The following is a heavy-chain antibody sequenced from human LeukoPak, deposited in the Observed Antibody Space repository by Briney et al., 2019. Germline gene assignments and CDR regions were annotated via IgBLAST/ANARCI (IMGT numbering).Heavy chain of an antibody. CDR3: ARRGYYYGSGSLDP. D-gene: IGHD3-10*01. V-gene: IGHV4-38-2*02. CDR1: GYSISSGSC. CDR2: IYHSGST. J-gene: IGHJ5*02. Sequence: SETLSLTCTVSGYSISSGSCWGWIRQPPGEGLDWIGSIYHSGSTFYNPSLKSRVTISVDTSKNQFSLKLSSVTAADTAVYYCARRGYYYGSGSLDPWGQGTLVTVSS.